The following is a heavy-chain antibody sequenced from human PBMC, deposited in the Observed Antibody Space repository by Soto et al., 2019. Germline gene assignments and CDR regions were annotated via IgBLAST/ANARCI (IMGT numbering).Heavy chain of an antibody. CDR1: GYTFTNYA. J-gene: IGHJ6*02. Sequence: QVQLVQSGAEVKKPGASVKISCKASGYTFTNYAMHWVRQAPGQRLEWMGWINAGNGNTKYSHKFQGRVTITRDTSASTAYMELSSLRSEDTAVYYCARGPLLWGDVWGQGTKVTVSS. V-gene: IGHV1-3*01. CDR3: ARGPLLWGDV. CDR2: INAGNGNT. D-gene: IGHD3-10*01.